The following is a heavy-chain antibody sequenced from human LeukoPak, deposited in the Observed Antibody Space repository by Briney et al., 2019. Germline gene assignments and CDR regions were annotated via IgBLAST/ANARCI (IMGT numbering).Heavy chain of an antibody. D-gene: IGHD6-6*01. CDR2: IYYSGST. CDR1: GGSISSGGYY. Sequence: KPSETLSLTCTVSGGSISSGGYYWSWIRQHPGKGLEWIGYIYYSGSTYYNPSLKSRVTISVDTSKNQFSLKLSSVTAADTAVYYCARARPPQNDAFDIWGQGTMVTVSS. V-gene: IGHV4-31*03. CDR3: ARARPPQNDAFDI. J-gene: IGHJ3*02.